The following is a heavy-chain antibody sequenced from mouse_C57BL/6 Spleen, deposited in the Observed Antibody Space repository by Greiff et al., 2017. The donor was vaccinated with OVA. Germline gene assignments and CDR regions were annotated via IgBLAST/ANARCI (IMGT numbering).Heavy chain of an antibody. Sequence: VKLQEPGAELVRPGSSVKLSCKASGYTFTSYWMHWVKQRPIQGLEWIGNIDPSDSETHYNQKFKDKATLTVDKSSSTAYMQLSSLTSEDSAVYYCATITTVVGYYAMDYWGQGTSVTVSS. CDR1: GYTFTSYW. J-gene: IGHJ4*01. CDR2: IDPSDSET. CDR3: ATITTVVGYYAMDY. D-gene: IGHD1-1*01. V-gene: IGHV1-52*01.